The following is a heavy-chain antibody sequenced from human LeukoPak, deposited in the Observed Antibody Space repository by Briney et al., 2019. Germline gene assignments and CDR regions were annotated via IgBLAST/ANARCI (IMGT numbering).Heavy chain of an antibody. V-gene: IGHV4-34*01. CDR2: INHSGST. J-gene: IGHJ4*02. Sequence: SETLSLTCAVYGGSFSGYYWSWIRQPPGKGLEWIGEINHSGSTNYNPSLKSRVTMSVDTSKNQFSLKLSSVTAADTAVYYCARGIRGSLDYWGQGTLVTVSS. D-gene: IGHD5-12*01. CDR1: GGSFSGYY. CDR3: ARGIRGSLDY.